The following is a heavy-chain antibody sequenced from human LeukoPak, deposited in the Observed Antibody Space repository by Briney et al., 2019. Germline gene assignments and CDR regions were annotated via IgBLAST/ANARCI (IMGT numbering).Heavy chain of an antibody. D-gene: IGHD3-10*01. CDR1: GGSISSSSYY. CDR3: ARDADYYGSAR. V-gene: IGHV4-39*07. CDR2: IYYSGST. J-gene: IGHJ4*02. Sequence: SETLSLTCTVSGGSISSSSYYWGWIRQPPGKGLEWIGSIYYSGSTYYNPSLKSRVTISVDTSKNQFSLKLSSVTAADTAVYYCARDADYYGSARWGQGTLVTVSS.